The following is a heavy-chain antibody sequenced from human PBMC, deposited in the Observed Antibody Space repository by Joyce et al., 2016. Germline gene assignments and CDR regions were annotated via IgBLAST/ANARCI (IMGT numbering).Heavy chain of an antibody. J-gene: IGHJ4*02. CDR3: ARLTSVAASPVY. D-gene: IGHD6-6*01. Sequence: GESLRISCQASGYSFDTYWFGWVRQMPGKGPEWMGIIHPHDTDTRYTPSFEGQVTVSADKANTSVYLHWSSLKASDTAIYYCARLTSVAASPVYWGQGTLVIVSS. CDR2: IHPHDTDT. V-gene: IGHV5-51*01. CDR1: GYSFDTYW.